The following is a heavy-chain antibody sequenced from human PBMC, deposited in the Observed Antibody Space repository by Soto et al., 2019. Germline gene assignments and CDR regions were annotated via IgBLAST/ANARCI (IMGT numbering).Heavy chain of an antibody. CDR3: ARHAVHSSGFIDY. V-gene: IGHV4-39*01. D-gene: IGHD6-19*01. Sequence: SETLSLTCTVSGGSISSSSYYWGWIRQPPGKGLEWIGSIYYSGSTYYNPSLKSRVTISVDTSKNQFSLKLSSVTAADTAVYYCARHAVHSSGFIDYCGQGTRVT. CDR1: GGSISSSSYY. J-gene: IGHJ4*02. CDR2: IYYSGST.